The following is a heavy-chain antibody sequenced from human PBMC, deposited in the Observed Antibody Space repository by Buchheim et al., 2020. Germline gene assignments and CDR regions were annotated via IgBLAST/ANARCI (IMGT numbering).Heavy chain of an antibody. D-gene: IGHD3-16*01. Sequence: QALLVQSGAEVVKPGASVKVSCKAYGYTFRSYGLMWVRQAPGQGLEWMGWIMPYSGSGRYDQNFQDRLTMTTDISTETAYMELRSLRSDDTALYYCARVDGYVDEWGQGTL. CDR1: GYTFRSYG. CDR2: IMPYSGSG. J-gene: IGHJ4*02. CDR3: ARVDGYVDE. V-gene: IGHV1-18*01.